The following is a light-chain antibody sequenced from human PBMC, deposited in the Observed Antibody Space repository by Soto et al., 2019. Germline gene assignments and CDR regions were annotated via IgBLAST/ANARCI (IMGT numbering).Light chain of an antibody. CDR3: QQYSDWPPYT. V-gene: IGKV3-15*01. CDR1: QSVAGN. CDR2: ATS. Sequence: ETVMTQSPVTLSVSPGERATLPCRPSQSVAGNVAWYQQKPGQAPRPLLYATSTRATGIPARFSGSGSRTEFTLTISSLQSEDSAVYFCQQYSDWPPYTFGQGTKLEIK. J-gene: IGKJ2*01.